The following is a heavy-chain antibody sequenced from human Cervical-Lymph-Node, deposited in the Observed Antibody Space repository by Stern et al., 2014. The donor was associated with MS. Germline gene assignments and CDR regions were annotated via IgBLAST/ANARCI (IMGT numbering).Heavy chain of an antibody. Sequence: VQLVESGGGLVQPGGSLRLSCAASGFSFRNYYMSWIRQAPGKGLEWVSYLSRSGDHIAYAASAKCRFTLSRDHSKNSLYLPLNSLRADDTAVYCCARADGSSDDYWGQGTLVTVSS. D-gene: IGHD3-10*01. V-gene: IGHV3-11*01. J-gene: IGHJ4*02. CDR2: LSRSGDHI. CDR1: GFSFRNYY. CDR3: ARADGSSDDY.